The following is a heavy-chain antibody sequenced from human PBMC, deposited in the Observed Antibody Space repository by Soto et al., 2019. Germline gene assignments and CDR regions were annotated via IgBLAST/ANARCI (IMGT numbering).Heavy chain of an antibody. J-gene: IGHJ4*02. V-gene: IGHV4-30-2*01. Sequence: QLQLQESGSGLVKPSQTLSLTCAVSGGSISSGGYSWSWIRQPPGKGLEWIGYIYHSGSTYYNPSTKSRVTISVDRSNNQFSLRLSSVTAADTAVYYCAGGIAARPLGYWGQGTLVTVSS. CDR1: GGSISSGGYS. CDR3: AGGIAARPLGY. CDR2: IYHSGST. D-gene: IGHD6-6*01.